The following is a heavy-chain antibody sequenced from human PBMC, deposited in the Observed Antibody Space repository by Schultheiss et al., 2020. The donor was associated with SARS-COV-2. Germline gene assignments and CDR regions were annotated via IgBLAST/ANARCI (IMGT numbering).Heavy chain of an antibody. CDR2: MNPNSGNT. CDR3: ARVGGQQFDFDY. D-gene: IGHD6-13*01. V-gene: IGHV1-8*01. CDR1: GYTFTSYD. J-gene: IGHJ4*02. Sequence: ASVKVSCKASGYTFTSYDINWVRQATGQGLEWMGWMNPNSGNTGYAQKFQGRVTMTRNTSISTAYMELSSLRSEDTAVYYCARVGGQQFDFDYWGQGTLVTVSS.